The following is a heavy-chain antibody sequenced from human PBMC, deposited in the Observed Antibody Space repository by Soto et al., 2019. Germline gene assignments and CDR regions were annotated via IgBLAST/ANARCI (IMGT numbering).Heavy chain of an antibody. CDR3: ARMSSSSWPGMDV. Sequence: QVQLQESGPGLVKPSETLSLTCTVSGGSVSSGSYYWSWIRQPPGKGLEWIGYIYYSGITNYNPSLKSRGTLSIEPSKIPFSHKLSSVPAADTVVYYCARMSSSSWPGMDVWGQGATVTVSS. CDR1: GGSVSSGSYY. J-gene: IGHJ6*02. V-gene: IGHV4-61*01. D-gene: IGHD6-6*01. CDR2: IYYSGIT.